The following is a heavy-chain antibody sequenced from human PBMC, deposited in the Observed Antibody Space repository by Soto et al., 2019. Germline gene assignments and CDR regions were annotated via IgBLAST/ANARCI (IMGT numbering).Heavy chain of an antibody. CDR2: VSAYNGNT. D-gene: IGHD4-17*01. V-gene: IGHV1-18*01. J-gene: IGHJ5*01. CDR3: ARKREPTVTTSWFDS. Sequence: QVQLVQSGAEVKKPGASVKVSCKASGYTFTSYGISWVPQAPGQVLEWMGWVSAYNGNTNYAQKLQGRVPMTTDTARSTAYMELRSLRSDDTAVYSCARKREPTVTTSWFDSWGQGTLVTVSS. CDR1: GYTFTSYG.